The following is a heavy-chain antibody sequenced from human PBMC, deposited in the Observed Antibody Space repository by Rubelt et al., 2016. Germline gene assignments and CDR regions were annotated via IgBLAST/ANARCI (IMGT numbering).Heavy chain of an antibody. CDR2: ISAYTDNT. Sequence: QVQLVPSGAEVKKPGASVKVSCKASGYTFTSYGISWVRQTPGQGLEWMGWISAYTDNTNYAQKLQGRVTMTTDTSTSTAYMELRSLRSDDTAVYYCARELPPFRRYNWNFPLDYWGQGTLVTVSS. CDR1: GYTFTSYG. D-gene: IGHD1-7*01. CDR3: ARELPPFRRYNWNFPLDY. J-gene: IGHJ4*02. V-gene: IGHV1-18*01.